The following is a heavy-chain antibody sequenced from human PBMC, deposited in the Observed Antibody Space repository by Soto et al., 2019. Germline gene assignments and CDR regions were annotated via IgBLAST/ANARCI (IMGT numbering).Heavy chain of an antibody. CDR3: AKDLLTGRTLYYYGMDV. CDR1: GFTFDDYT. J-gene: IGHJ6*02. CDR2: ISWDGGST. Sequence: GGSLRLSCAASGFTFDDYTMHWVRQAPGKGLEWVSLISWDGGSTYYADSVKGRFTISRDNSKNSLYLQMNSLRTEDTALYYCAKDLLTGRTLYYYGMDVWGQGTTVTVSS. V-gene: IGHV3-43*01. D-gene: IGHD7-27*01.